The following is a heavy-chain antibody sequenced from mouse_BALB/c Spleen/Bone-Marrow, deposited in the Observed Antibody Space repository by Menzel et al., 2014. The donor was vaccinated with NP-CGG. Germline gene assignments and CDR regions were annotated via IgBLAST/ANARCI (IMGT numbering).Heavy chain of an antibody. CDR3: ARAVGYDGCAY. D-gene: IGHD2-2*01. CDR1: GYTFTSYW. CDR2: INPSNGRA. J-gene: IGHJ3*01. Sequence: QVQLLQSGAELVKPGASVKLSCKASGYTFTSYWMHWVKQRPGQGLEWIGEINPSNGRAEYNEKLRSKATLTVDRSSITAYIQLSILTSEDSAVYSYARAVGYDGCAYWGQGTLVTVSA. V-gene: IGHV1S81*02.